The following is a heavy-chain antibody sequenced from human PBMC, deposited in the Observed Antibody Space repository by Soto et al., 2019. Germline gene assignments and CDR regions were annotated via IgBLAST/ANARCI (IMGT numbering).Heavy chain of an antibody. CDR3: ATDIRRRYNWNFNDY. CDR1: GYTLTELS. D-gene: IGHD1-7*01. Sequence: ASVKVSCKVSGYTLTELSMHWVRQAPGKGLEWMGGFDPEDGETIYAQKFQGRVTMTEDTSTDTAYMELSSLRSEDTAVYYCATDIRRRYNWNFNDYWGQGTLVTVSS. V-gene: IGHV1-24*01. CDR2: FDPEDGET. J-gene: IGHJ4*02.